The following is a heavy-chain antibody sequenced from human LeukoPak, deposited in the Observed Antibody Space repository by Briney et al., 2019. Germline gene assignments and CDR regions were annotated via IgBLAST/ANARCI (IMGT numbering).Heavy chain of an antibody. V-gene: IGHV4-59*01. CDR2: IYYSVTT. CDR3: ARGVYIAAAQYGY. D-gene: IGHD6-13*01. J-gene: IGHJ4*02. Sequence: SETLSLTCTVSGGSISSYYWSWIRQPPGKGLEWIGYIYYSVTTNYNPSLKSRVTISVDTSKNQFSLKLSSVTAADTAVYYCARGVYIAAAQYGYWGQGTLVTVSS. CDR1: GGSISSYY.